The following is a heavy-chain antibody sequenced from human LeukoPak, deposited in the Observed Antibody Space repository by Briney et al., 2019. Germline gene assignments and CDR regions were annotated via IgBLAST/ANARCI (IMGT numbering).Heavy chain of an antibody. J-gene: IGHJ5*02. D-gene: IGHD5-24*01. CDR1: GYTFTSYY. CDR3: ARARGVRWLQFFDNLFYP. Sequence: ASVRVSCKASGYTFTSYYMHWVRQAPGQGLEWMGVINTSGGSTNYAQKLQGRVTMTRDTSTPTVYMQLRSLISEDTAVYYCARARGVRWLQFFDNLFYPWGQGTLVTVSS. CDR2: INTSGGST. V-gene: IGHV1-46*04.